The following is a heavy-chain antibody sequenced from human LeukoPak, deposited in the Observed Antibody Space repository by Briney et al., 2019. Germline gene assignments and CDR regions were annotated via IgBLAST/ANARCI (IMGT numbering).Heavy chain of an antibody. CDR3: ATYFYGEYGSYYFDY. Sequence: SETLSLTCTVSAGSISSSSYYWGWIRQPPGKGLEWIGEIYHSGTTNYNPSLQSRVTMSVDKSKNQFSLKLSSVTAADTAVYYCATYFYGEYGSYYFDYWGQGTLVTVSS. D-gene: IGHD4-17*01. CDR2: IYHSGTT. J-gene: IGHJ4*02. CDR1: AGSISSSSYY. V-gene: IGHV4-39*07.